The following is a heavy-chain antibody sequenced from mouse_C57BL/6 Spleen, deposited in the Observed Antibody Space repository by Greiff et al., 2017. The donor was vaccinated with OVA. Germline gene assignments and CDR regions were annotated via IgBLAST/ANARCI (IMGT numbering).Heavy chain of an antibody. CDR2: IDPSDSYT. V-gene: IGHV1-59*01. J-gene: IGHJ2*01. Sequence: QVQLQQPGAELVRPGTSVKLSCTASGYTFTSYWMHWVKQRPGQGLEWIGVIDPSDSYTNYNQKFKGKATLTVDTSSSTAYMQRSSLTSEDSAVYACARGTVYYGDYWGQGTTLTVSS. CDR3: ARGTVYYGDY. CDR1: GYTFTSYW. D-gene: IGHD2-1*01.